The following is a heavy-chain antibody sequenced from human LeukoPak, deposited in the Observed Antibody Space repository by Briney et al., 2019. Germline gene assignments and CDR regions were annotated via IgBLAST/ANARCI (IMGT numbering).Heavy chain of an antibody. CDR2: INPNSGDT. CDR1: GYSLSDFA. Sequence: ASVKVSCKASGYSLSDFALSWVRQAPGQGLEWMGWINPNSGDTNYAQKFQGRVTMTRDTSITTAYMELSRLRSDDTAVYYCARDLAGQYCSSTTYCTFIRDTYFDYWGQGTLVTVSS. D-gene: IGHD2-2*02. J-gene: IGHJ4*02. V-gene: IGHV1-2*02. CDR3: ARDLAGQYCSSTTYCTFIRDTYFDY.